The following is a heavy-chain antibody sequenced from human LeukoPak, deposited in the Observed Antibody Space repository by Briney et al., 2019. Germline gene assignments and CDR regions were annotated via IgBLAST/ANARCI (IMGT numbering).Heavy chain of an antibody. CDR1: GYTFINNW. V-gene: IGHV1-46*01. J-gene: IGHJ3*02. D-gene: IGHD6-13*01. CDR2: INPTGTGT. CDR3: AREGDSSWLHDVFDI. Sequence: ASVKVSCKASGYTFINNWMHWVRQAPGQGLEWIGLINPTGTGTLYAQKFQGRVTMTRDMSTSTDYMELSSLRSEGTAVYYCAREGDSSWLHDVFDIWGQGTMVTVSS.